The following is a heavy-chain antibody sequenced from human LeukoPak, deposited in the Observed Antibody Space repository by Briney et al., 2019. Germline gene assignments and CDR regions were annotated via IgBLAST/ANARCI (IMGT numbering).Heavy chain of an antibody. D-gene: IGHD5-18*01. Sequence: GGSLRLSCAASGFTVSSNCMTWVRQAPGMGLEWVSVLCSGGSTYYADSVKGRFTISTDNSKNALYLQMNSLRAEDTAVYYCARKVGYGYALDYWGQGTLVTVSS. J-gene: IGHJ4*02. CDR2: LCSGGST. CDR3: ARKVGYGYALDY. CDR1: GFTVSSNC. V-gene: IGHV3-53*01.